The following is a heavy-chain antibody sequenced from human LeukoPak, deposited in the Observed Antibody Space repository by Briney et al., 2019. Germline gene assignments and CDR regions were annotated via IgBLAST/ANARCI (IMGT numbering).Heavy chain of an antibody. J-gene: IGHJ5*02. CDR1: GFTFSSYW. V-gene: IGHV3-74*01. Sequence: PGESLRLSCAASGFTFSSYWMHWVRQAPGKGLVWVSRINSDGSSTSYADSVKGRFTISRDNAKNTLYLQMNSLRAEDTAVYYCARDLVPAAIFYWFDPWGQGTLVTVSS. D-gene: IGHD2-2*01. CDR3: ARDLVPAAIFYWFDP. CDR2: INSDGSST.